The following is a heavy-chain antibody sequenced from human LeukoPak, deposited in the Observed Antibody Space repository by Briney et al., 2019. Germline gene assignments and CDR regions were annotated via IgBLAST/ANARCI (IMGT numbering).Heavy chain of an antibody. Sequence: GESLKISCKGSGYSFTSYWIGWVRQMPGKGLEWMGIVYPGDSDTRYSPSFQGQVTISADKSISTTYLQWSSLKASDTALYHCAKETIPYGRSYYYMDVWGKGTTVTVSS. CDR2: VYPGDSDT. CDR3: AKETIPYGRSYYYMDV. V-gene: IGHV5-51*01. J-gene: IGHJ6*04. CDR1: GYSFTSYW. D-gene: IGHD3-10*01.